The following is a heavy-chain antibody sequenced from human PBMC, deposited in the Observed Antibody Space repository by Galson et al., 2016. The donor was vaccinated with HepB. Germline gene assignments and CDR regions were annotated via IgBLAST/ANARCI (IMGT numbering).Heavy chain of an antibody. Sequence: SETLSLTCAVSGGSISSPNWWSSWVRQPPGKGLEWIAEIHHTGSTNYNPSLKSRVTISVDKSKNQFSLTLTSVIAADTAVYYCATSMSDGHSFAQGYWGLGTLVIVSS. CDR3: ATSMSDGHSFAQGY. CDR1: GGSISSPNW. D-gene: IGHD5-18*01. J-gene: IGHJ4*01. V-gene: IGHV4-4*02. CDR2: IHHTGST.